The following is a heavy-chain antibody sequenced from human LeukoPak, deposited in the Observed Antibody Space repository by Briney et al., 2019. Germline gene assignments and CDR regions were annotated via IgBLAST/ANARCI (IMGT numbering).Heavy chain of an antibody. V-gene: IGHV3-23*01. D-gene: IGHD3-16*02. J-gene: IGHJ4*02. CDR3: AKDFFRITFGGVIARGPFDY. CDR2: ISGSGGST. Sequence: PGGSLRLSCAASGFTFSSYGMSWVRQAPGKGLEWVSAISGSGGSTYYADSVKGRFTISRDNSKNMLYLQMNSLRAEDTAVYYCAKDFFRITFGGVIARGPFDYWGQGTLVTVSS. CDR1: GFTFSSYG.